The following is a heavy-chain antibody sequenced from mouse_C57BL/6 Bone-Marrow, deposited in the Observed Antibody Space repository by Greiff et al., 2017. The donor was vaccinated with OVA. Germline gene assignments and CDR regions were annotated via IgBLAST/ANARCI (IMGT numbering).Heavy chain of an antibody. CDR1: GYTFTDYN. J-gene: IGHJ2*01. CDR3: ARRKDSYYYGNFDY. CDR2: INPNNGGT. D-gene: IGHD1-1*01. V-gene: IGHV1-22*01. Sequence: EVKVVESGPELVKPGASVKMSCKASGYTFTDYNMHWVKQSHGKSLEWIGYINPNNGGTSYNQKFKGKATLTVNKSSSTAYMELRSLTSEDSAVYYCARRKDSYYYGNFDYWGQGTTLTVSS.